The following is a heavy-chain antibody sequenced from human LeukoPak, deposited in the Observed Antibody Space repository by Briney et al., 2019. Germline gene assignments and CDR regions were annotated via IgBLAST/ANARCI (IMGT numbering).Heavy chain of an antibody. J-gene: IGHJ4*02. Sequence: SSETLSLTCTVSGGSISRYYWSWIRQPPGKGLEWIGYIYYSGSTNYNPSLKSRVTISVDTSKNQFSLKLSSVTAADTAVYYCARLQLAPDRTLDYWGQGTLVTVSS. D-gene: IGHD2-2*01. V-gene: IGHV4-59*01. CDR2: IYYSGST. CDR1: GGSISRYY. CDR3: ARLQLAPDRTLDY.